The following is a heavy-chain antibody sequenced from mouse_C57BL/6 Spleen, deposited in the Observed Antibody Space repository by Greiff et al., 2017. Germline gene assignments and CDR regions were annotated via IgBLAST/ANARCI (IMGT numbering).Heavy chain of an antibody. CDR2: ISSGSSTI. CDR3: AREIGAYARDY. J-gene: IGHJ4*01. Sequence: EVQGVESGGGLVKPGGSLKLSCAASGFTFSDYGMHWVRQAPEKGLEWVAYISSGSSTIYYAATVKGRFTISRDNAKNTLFLQMTSLRAEDTAMYYCAREIGAYARDYGGQGTSGTVAS. D-gene: IGHD2-14*01. CDR1: GFTFSDYG. V-gene: IGHV5-17*01.